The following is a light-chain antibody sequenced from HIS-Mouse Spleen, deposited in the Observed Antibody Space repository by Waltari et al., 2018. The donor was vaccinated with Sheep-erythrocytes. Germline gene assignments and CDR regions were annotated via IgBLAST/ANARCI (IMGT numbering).Light chain of an antibody. CDR1: SSDVGGYNY. CDR3: CSYAGSYSWV. J-gene: IGLJ3*02. V-gene: IGLV2-11*01. Sequence: QSALTQPRSVSGSPGQSVTISCTGTSSDVGGYNYVSWYQQHPGKAPKLMIYDVSKRPAWVPDRFAGSKSGKAASLTICGLQAEDEADYYCCSYAGSYSWVFGGGTKLTVL. CDR2: DVS.